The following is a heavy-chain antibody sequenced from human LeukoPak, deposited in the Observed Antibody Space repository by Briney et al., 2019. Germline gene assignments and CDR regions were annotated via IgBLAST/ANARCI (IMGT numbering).Heavy chain of an antibody. Sequence: GGALILSCAASGFTFSSYAMDWVRQAPGKGLEWVAVISYDGSNKYYADSVKGRFTISRDNSKNTLYLQMNSLRAEDTAVYYCASTMITAFDIWGQGTMVTVSS. J-gene: IGHJ3*02. CDR2: ISYDGSNK. CDR3: ASTMITAFDI. D-gene: IGHD3-22*01. V-gene: IGHV3-30-3*01. CDR1: GFTFSSYA.